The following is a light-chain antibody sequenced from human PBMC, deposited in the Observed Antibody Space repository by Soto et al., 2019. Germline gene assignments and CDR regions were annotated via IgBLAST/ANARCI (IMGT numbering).Light chain of an antibody. V-gene: IGLV2-14*03. CDR3: CSYTSSSTPWV. Sequence: QSALTQPASVSGSPGQSITISCTGTSSDVGGYNYVSWYQQHPGKAPKPIIYDVSDRPSGISSRFSASKSGNTASLTISGLQAEDEADYYCCSYTSSSTPWVFGTGTKVTVL. CDR1: SSDVGGYNY. CDR2: DVS. J-gene: IGLJ1*01.